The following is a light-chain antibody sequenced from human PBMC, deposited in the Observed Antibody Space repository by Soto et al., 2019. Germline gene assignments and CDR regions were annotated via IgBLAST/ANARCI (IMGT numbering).Light chain of an antibody. CDR1: QSVTSSN. Sequence: EIVLTQSPGTLSLSPGERATLSCRASQSVTSSNLAWYQQRHGQAPRLVIYGASSRATDMPNRFSGSGSRTDFTLSISRLEPEDFAGYYYPHYDYSSITFGQGTSLE. V-gene: IGKV3-20*01. J-gene: IGKJ5*01. CDR3: PHYDYSSIT. CDR2: GAS.